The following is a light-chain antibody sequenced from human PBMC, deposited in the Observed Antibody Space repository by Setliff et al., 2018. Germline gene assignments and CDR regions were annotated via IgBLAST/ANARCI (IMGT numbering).Light chain of an antibody. V-gene: IGLV2-8*01. CDR3: CSYAGNDRQV. CDR1: TSDIGLYMY. CDR2: DVD. J-gene: IGLJ1*01. Sequence: QSALTQPPSASGSPGQSVTITCTGSTSDIGLYMYVSWYQQHPDKAPKLIIFDVDKRPSGVSDRFSGSKSDNTASLTISGLHPDDEADYFCCSYAGNDRQVFGTGTKGTVL.